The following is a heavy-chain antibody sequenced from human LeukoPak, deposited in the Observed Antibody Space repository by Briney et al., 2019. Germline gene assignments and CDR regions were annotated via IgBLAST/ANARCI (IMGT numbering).Heavy chain of an antibody. CDR1: GYTFTRYG. CDR3: ARVSKADYYGSGSFDY. J-gene: IGHJ4*02. Sequence: GASVNVSCMASGYTFTRYGVIWVRQAPGQGLEWMGWIGTYNGDTNYAQNPQGRVTMTTDTSTRTAYMELRSLRSDDTGVYYCARVSKADYYGSGSFDYWGQGTLVTVSS. V-gene: IGHV1-18*01. D-gene: IGHD3-10*01. CDR2: IGTYNGDT.